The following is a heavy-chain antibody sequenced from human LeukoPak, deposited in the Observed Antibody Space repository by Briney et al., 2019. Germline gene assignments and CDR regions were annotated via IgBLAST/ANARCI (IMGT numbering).Heavy chain of an antibody. D-gene: IGHD1-26*01. J-gene: IGHJ4*02. CDR2: ISSDSKII. Sequence: GGSLRLSCAASGFTFTSYNMNWVRQAPGKGLEWVSFISSDSKIIYYADSVKGRFTVSRDNAKNSLYLQMNSLTDEDTAVYYCARNPAGIGDYWGQGTLVTVSS. V-gene: IGHV3-48*02. CDR3: ARNPAGIGDY. CDR1: GFTFTSYN.